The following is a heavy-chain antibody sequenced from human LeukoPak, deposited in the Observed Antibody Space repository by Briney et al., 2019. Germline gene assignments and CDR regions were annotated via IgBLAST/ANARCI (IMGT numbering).Heavy chain of an antibody. CDR1: GYTFTGYY. Sequence: ASVKVSCKASGYTFTGYYMHWVRQAPGQGLEWMGIINPSGGSTSYAQKFQGRVTMTRDMSTSTVYMELSSLRSEDTAVYYCARDRGWELRWFELDYWGQGTLVTVSS. D-gene: IGHD1-26*01. CDR3: ARDRGWELRWFELDY. CDR2: INPSGGST. J-gene: IGHJ4*02. V-gene: IGHV1-46*01.